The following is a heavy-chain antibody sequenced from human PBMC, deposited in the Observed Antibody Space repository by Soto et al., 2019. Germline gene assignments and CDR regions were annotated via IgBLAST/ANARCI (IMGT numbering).Heavy chain of an antibody. J-gene: IGHJ4*02. CDR1: GFTFSSYA. CDR2: ISYDGSNK. CDR3: ARDGLMMEYYDSSGYYFDY. Sequence: SLRLSCAASGFTFSSYAMHWVRQAPGKGLEWVAVISYDGSNKYYADSVKGRFTISRDNSKNTLYLQMNSLRAEDTAVYYCARDGLMMEYYDSSGYYFDYWGQGTLVTVSS. V-gene: IGHV3-30-3*01. D-gene: IGHD3-22*01.